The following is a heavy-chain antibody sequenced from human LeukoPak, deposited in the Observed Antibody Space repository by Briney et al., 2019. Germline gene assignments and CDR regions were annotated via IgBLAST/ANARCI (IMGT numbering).Heavy chain of an antibody. J-gene: IGHJ4*02. V-gene: IGHV3-30*02. Sequence: PGGSLRLSCAASGFTFSSYGMPSVRQAPGKGLEWVAFIRYDGSNKYYADSVKGRFTISRDNSKNTLYLQMNSLRAEDTAVYYCAKDGELTFDYWGQGTLVTVSS. CDR1: GFTFSSYG. D-gene: IGHD1-26*01. CDR3: AKDGELTFDY. CDR2: IRYDGSNK.